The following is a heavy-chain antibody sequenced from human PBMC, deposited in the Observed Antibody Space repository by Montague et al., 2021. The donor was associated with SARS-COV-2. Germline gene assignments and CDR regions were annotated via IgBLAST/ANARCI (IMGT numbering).Heavy chain of an antibody. CDR1: GDSVAGNSAT. V-gene: IGHV6-1*01. CDR3: TSGREGNYNVMDV. CDR2: TYYRSKWYN. D-gene: IGHD1-1*01. J-gene: IGHJ6*02. Sequence: CAISGDSVAGNSATWSWVRQSPSSDLEWLGGTYYRSKWYNDYAVSVRGRVTINPDTSKNQFSLQLNSVTPEDTAIYYCTSGREGNYNVMDVWGQGTTVTVS.